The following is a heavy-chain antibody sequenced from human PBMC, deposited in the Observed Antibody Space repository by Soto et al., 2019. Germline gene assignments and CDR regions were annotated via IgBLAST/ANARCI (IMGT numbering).Heavy chain of an antibody. CDR1: GGSISSSSYY. J-gene: IGHJ4*02. V-gene: IGHV4-39*07. D-gene: IGHD3-10*01. CDR2: MYYSGST. CDR3: ARAGFLWFGDLYYFDY. Sequence: SLTCTVSGGSISSSSYYWGWIRQPPGKGLEWIGCMYYSGSTYYNPSLKSRVTISVDTSKNQFSLKLSSVTAADTAAYYCARAGFLWFGDLYYFDYWGQGTLVTVSS.